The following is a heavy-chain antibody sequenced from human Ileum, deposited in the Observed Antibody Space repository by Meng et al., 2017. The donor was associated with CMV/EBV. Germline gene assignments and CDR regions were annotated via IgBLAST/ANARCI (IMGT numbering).Heavy chain of an antibody. CDR3: ARTRHVYKWFGP. V-gene: IGHV2-5*01. D-gene: IGHD5/OR15-5a*01. CDR2: IYWYDDK. Sequence: FSGSSLISSGVCVGWCRQPPGKDRQWLALIYWYDDKRKSPALTSRLTITKDTSNYQVVLKMTNMNPVATATYFYARTRHVYKWFGPWGQGTLVTVSS. CDR1: GSSLISSGVC. J-gene: IGHJ5*02.